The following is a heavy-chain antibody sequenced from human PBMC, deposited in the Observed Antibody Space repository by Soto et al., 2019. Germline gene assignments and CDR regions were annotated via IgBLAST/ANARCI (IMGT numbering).Heavy chain of an antibody. J-gene: IGHJ6*02. D-gene: IGHD5-18*01. CDR3: ARDPNSYYYYYGMDV. CDR1: GFTFSSYS. Sequence: VQLVESGGGLVQPGGSLRLSCAASGFTFSSYSMNWVRQAPGKGLEWVSYISSSSSTIYYADSVKGRFTISRDNAKNSLYLQMNSLRDEDTAVYYCARDPNSYYYYYGMDVWGQGTTVTVSS. V-gene: IGHV3-48*02. CDR2: ISSSSSTI.